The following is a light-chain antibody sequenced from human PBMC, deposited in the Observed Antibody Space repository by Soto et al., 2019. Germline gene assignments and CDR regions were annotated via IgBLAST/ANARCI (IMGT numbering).Light chain of an antibody. V-gene: IGKV3-20*01. CDR2: GAS. Sequence: EIVLRQSPATLSLSPGETATLSCRASQSVSSSYLAWYQQKPGQAPRLLIYGASSRATGIPDRFSGSGSGTDFTLTISRLEPEDFAVYYCQQYGSSPRTFGQGTKVDIK. CDR1: QSVSSSY. J-gene: IGKJ1*01. CDR3: QQYGSSPRT.